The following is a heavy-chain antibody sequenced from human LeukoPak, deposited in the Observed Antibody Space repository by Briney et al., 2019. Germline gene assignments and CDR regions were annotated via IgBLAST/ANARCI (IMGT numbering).Heavy chain of an antibody. CDR3: ATYYTNFWSGYYPSY. Sequence: PGGSQSLSCAASGFTFSTYWMSGLRQAPGKGVKWVANIKQEGSEKYYVDSVKGRFTISRDNAKNSLYLQMNSLRAEDTAVYHCATYYTNFWSGYYPSYWGQGTLVTVSS. V-gene: IGHV3-7*05. D-gene: IGHD3-3*01. J-gene: IGHJ4*02. CDR2: IKQEGSEK. CDR1: GFTFSTYW.